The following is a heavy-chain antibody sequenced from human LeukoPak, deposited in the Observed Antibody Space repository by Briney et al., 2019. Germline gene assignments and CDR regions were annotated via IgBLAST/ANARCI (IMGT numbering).Heavy chain of an antibody. J-gene: IGHJ3*02. CDR2: IYYSGST. Sequence: SETLSLTCTVSGGSISSYYWSWIRQTPGKGLEWIGDIYYSGSTNYNPSLKSRVTISVDTSKNQFSLKLSSVTAADTAVYYCARLRDLSYYYDSSGPNDAFDIWGQGTMVTVSS. V-gene: IGHV4-59*01. CDR1: GGSISSYY. CDR3: ARLRDLSYYYDSSGPNDAFDI. D-gene: IGHD3-22*01.